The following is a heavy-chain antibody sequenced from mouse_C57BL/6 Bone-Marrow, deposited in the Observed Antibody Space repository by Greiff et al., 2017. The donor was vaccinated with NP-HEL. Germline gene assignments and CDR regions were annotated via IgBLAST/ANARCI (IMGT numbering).Heavy chain of an antibody. Sequence: EVKVVESEGGLVQPGSSMKLSCTASGFTFSDYYMAWVRQVPEKGLEWVANINYDGSSTYYLDSLKSRFIISRDNAKNILYLQMSSLKSEDTATYYWARDRGGQLRTYAMDYWGQGTSVTVSS. CDR1: GFTFSDYY. J-gene: IGHJ4*01. D-gene: IGHD3-2*02. V-gene: IGHV5-16*01. CDR3: ARDRGGQLRTYAMDY. CDR2: INYDGSST.